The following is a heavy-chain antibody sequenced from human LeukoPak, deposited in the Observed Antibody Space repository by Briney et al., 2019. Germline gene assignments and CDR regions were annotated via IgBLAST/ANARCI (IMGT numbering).Heavy chain of an antibody. CDR3: ARGVVVVAARGRCPLDY. CDR2: INHSGST. Sequence: SETLSHTCAACGVYFSGYYWRWIRPPPGKGPEWVGEINHSGSTNYNPSLKSRVTISGDTSQNQFSLKLSSVTAADTAGYYCARGVVVVAARGRCPLDYWGQGTLVTVSS. CDR1: GVYFSGYY. J-gene: IGHJ4*02. V-gene: IGHV4-34*01. D-gene: IGHD2-15*01.